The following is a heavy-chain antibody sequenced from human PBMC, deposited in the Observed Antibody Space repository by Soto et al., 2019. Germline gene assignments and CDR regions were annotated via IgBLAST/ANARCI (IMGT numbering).Heavy chain of an antibody. J-gene: IGHJ4*02. CDR2: ISYDGSNK. Sequence: QVQLVESGGGVVQPGRSLRLSCAASGFTFSSYAMHWVRQAPGKGLEWVAVISYDGSNKYYADSVKGRFTISRDNSKNTLYLQMNSLRAEDTAVYYCARAESGDILTGYYGYWGQGTLVTVSS. V-gene: IGHV3-30-3*01. CDR3: ARAESGDILTGYYGY. D-gene: IGHD3-9*01. CDR1: GFTFSSYA.